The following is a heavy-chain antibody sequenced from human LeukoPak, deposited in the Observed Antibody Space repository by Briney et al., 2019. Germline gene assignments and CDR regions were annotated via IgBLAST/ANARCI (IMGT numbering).Heavy chain of an antibody. CDR1: GFTFSTYG. V-gene: IGHV3-48*04. CDR2: ISSSGSTI. D-gene: IGHD3-3*01. Sequence: GSLRLSCAASGFTFSTYGMGWVRQAPGKGLEWVSYISSSGSTIYYADSVKGRFTISRDNAKNSLYLQMNSLRAEDTAVYYCASGYDLWSGYYAAYYYYGMDVWGQGTTVTVSS. J-gene: IGHJ6*02. CDR3: ASGYDLWSGYYAAYYYYGMDV.